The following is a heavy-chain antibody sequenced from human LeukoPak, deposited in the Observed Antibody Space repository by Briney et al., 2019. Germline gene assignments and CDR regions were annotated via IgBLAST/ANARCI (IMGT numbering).Heavy chain of an antibody. CDR2: INPSGGST. D-gene: IGHD1-26*01. V-gene: IGHV1-46*01. CDR1: GYTFTSYY. J-gene: IGHJ4*02. CDR3: AVPTGRWELGADFDY. Sequence: ASVKVSCKASGYTFTSYYMHWVRQAPGQGLEWMGIINPSGGSTSYAQKFQGRVTMTRDTSTSTVYMELSSLRSEDTAVYYCAVPTGRWELGADFDYWGQGTLVTVSS.